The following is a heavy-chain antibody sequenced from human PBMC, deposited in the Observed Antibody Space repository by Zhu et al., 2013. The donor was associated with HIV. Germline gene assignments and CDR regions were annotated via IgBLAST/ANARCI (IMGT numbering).Heavy chain of an antibody. CDR3: ARDPSTRYYTDV. CDR1: GYRFTAYY. V-gene: IGHV1-2*02. D-gene: IGHD4-17*01. Sequence: QVQLVQSGAEVKKPGASVKVSCKASGYRFTAYYIHWVRQAPGKGIEWMGWINPKNGGTKLAQTFRDRIFVTRDTSINTIYMELRSLTSDDTAVYYCARDPSTRYYTDVWGKGTTVIVSS. J-gene: IGHJ6*03. CDR2: INPKNGGT.